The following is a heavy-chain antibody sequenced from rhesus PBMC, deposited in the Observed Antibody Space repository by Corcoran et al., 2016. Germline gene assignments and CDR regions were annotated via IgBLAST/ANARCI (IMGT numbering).Heavy chain of an antibody. CDR2: IYGSFGGS. J-gene: IGHJ3*01. CDR3: GPWTRGGFEF. Sequence: QLQLQESGPGVVKPSETLSLTCPVSGGSISGYYLWSWLRQPPGKGLEWIGYIYGSFGGSSYNPSLKSLVIISINTSQNQFSLKLSSLTAADTAVYYCGPWTRGGFEFWGQGLRVTVSS. D-gene: IGHD1-38*01. V-gene: IGHV4-106*01. CDR1: GGSISGYYL.